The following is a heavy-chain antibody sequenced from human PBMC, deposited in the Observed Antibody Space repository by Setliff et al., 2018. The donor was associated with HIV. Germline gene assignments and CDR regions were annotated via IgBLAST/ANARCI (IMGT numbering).Heavy chain of an antibody. CDR3: ARAYFGSGVYY. CDR1: GGSISSYY. D-gene: IGHD3-10*01. J-gene: IGHJ4*02. CDR2: IYSSGST. Sequence: SETLSLTCTVSGGSISSYYWSWIRQPPGKGLEWLGHIYSSGSTDYNPSLKSRVTISVDTSKNQFSLKLYSVTAADTAVYYCARAYFGSGVYYWGQGTLVTVSS. V-gene: IGHV4-4*09.